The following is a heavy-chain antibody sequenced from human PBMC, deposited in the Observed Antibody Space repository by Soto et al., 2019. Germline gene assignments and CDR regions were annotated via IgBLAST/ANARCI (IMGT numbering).Heavy chain of an antibody. Sequence: ASVKVSCKASGYTFTIYGINWVRQAPGQGLEWMGWISAYNGNTNYAQKLQGRVTMTTDTSTSTAYMELRSLRSDDTAVYYCARVSPIWFPLDPWGQGTLVTVSS. V-gene: IGHV1-18*01. CDR3: ARVSPIWFPLDP. J-gene: IGHJ5*02. CDR2: ISAYNGNT. D-gene: IGHD3-10*01. CDR1: GYTFTIYG.